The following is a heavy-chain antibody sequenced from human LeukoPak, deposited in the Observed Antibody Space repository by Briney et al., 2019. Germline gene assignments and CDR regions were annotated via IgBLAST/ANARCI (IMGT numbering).Heavy chain of an antibody. CDR3: ARDPVTMDAFDI. V-gene: IGHV1-46*01. D-gene: IGHD4-17*01. Sequence: ASVKVSCKASGYTFTSYYMHWVRQAPGQGLEWMGIINPSGGSTSYAQKFQGGVTMTRDTSTSTVYMELSSLRSEDTAVYYCARDPVTMDAFDIWGQGTMVTVSS. J-gene: IGHJ3*02. CDR1: GYTFTSYY. CDR2: INPSGGST.